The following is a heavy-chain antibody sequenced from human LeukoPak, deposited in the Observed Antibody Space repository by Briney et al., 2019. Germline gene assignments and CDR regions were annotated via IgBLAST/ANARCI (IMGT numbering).Heavy chain of an antibody. CDR1: GFTFSSYA. D-gene: IGHD3-22*01. CDR2: ISYDGSNK. J-gene: IGHJ6*02. Sequence: GRSLRLSCAASGFTFSSYAMHWVRQAPGKGLEWVAVISYDGSNKYYADSVKGRFTISRDNSKNTLYLQMNSLRAEDTAVYYCARDQYYDSSGYYYGKYYYGMDVWGQGTTVTVSS. CDR3: ARDQYYDSSGYYYGKYYYGMDV. V-gene: IGHV3-30-3*01.